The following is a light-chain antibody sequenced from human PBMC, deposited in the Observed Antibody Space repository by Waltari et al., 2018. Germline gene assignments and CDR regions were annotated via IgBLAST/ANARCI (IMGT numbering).Light chain of an antibody. CDR3: NSYTSTTTPNWV. Sequence: QSNLTQPAPVYGSTGQSLTISFTGVSSNLLSWYHQLPGKVPKLILYDVYNRPSGVSSRFSGSKSGNTASLTISGLQAEDEADYYCNSYTSTTTPNWVFGGGTKLTVL. CDR2: DVY. V-gene: IGLV2-14*03. CDR1: SSNL. J-gene: IGLJ3*02.